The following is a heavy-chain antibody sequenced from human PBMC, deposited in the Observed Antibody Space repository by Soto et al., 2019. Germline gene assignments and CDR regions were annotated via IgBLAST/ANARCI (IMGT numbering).Heavy chain of an antibody. Sequence: SETLSLTCTVSGGSISSYYLSWIRQPPGKGLEWIGYIYYSGSTNYNPSLKSRVTISVDTSKNQFSLKLSSVTAEDTAVYYCARVLLRKSGYHYYYGMDVWGQGTTVTVSS. J-gene: IGHJ6*02. D-gene: IGHD3-3*01. CDR3: ARVLLRKSGYHYYYGMDV. CDR2: IYYSGST. CDR1: GGSISSYY. V-gene: IGHV4-59*01.